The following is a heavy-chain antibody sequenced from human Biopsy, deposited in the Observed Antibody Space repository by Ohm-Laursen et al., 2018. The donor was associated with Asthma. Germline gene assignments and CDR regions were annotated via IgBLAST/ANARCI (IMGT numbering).Heavy chain of an antibody. CDR2: IYSGETS. CDR3: ARGDSSNWSHYYFDY. D-gene: IGHD3-22*01. J-gene: IGHJ4*02. V-gene: IGHV3-53*01. CDR1: GFAVSRDY. Sequence: SLRLSCSASGFAVSRDYMFWVRQAPGKGLEWVSVIYSGETSRTADSVRGRFTISRDYSKNTLYLQMHSLRAEDTAVYYCARGDSSNWSHYYFDYWGQGTLVTVSS.